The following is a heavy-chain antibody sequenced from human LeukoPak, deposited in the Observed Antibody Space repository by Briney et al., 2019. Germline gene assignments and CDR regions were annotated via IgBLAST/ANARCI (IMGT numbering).Heavy chain of an antibody. J-gene: IGHJ4*02. D-gene: IGHD3-10*01. CDR1: GYSISGGYY. CDR2: IRSKAYGGTT. CDR3: TRATQLLWFGEQLDY. Sequence: LSLTCTVSGYSISGGYYWGWIRQPPGKGLEWVGFIRSKAYGGTTEYAASVKGRFTISRDDSKSIAYLQMNSLKTEDTAVYYCTRATQLLWFGEQLDYWGQGTLVTVSS. V-gene: IGHV3-49*03.